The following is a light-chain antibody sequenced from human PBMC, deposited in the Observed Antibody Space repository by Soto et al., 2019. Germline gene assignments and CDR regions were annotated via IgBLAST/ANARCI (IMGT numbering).Light chain of an antibody. CDR3: QQYGSSPYT. CDR1: QSVSSSY. V-gene: IGKV3-20*01. CDR2: GAS. J-gene: IGKJ2*01. Sequence: EIVLTQSPGTLSLSPGECATLSCRASQSVSSSYLAWYQQKPGQAPRLLIYGASSRATGIPDRFSGSGSGTDFTLTISTLEPEDFAVYYCQQYGSSPYTFGQGTKLEIK.